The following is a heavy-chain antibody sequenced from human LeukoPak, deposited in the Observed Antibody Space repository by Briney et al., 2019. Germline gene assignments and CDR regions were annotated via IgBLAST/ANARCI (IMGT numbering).Heavy chain of an antibody. CDR2: IIPTFGTT. V-gene: IGHV1-69*05. J-gene: IGHJ6*03. CDR1: GATFSSYA. D-gene: IGHD2-2*01. CDR3: AAGDCSSTSCLPYYYYYYMDV. Sequence: ASVKVSCKASGATFSSYAISWVRQAPGQGLEWMGGIIPTFGTTNYAQKFQGRVTITTDESASTAYMELSSLRSEDTAVYYCAAGDCSSTSCLPYYYYYYMDVWGKGTTVTVSS.